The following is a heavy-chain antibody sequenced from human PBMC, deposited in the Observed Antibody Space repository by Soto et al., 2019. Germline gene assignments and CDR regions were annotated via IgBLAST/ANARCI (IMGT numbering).Heavy chain of an antibody. CDR3: ATQEKATKKVDAFDI. CDR2: IYPGDSDT. J-gene: IGHJ3*02. V-gene: IGHV5-51*01. CDR1: GYSFTSYW. D-gene: IGHD5-12*01. Sequence: PGESLKISCKGSGYSFTSYWIGWVRQMPGKGLEWMGIIYPGDSDTRYSPSFQGQVTISADKSISTAYLQWSSLKASDTAMYYCATQEKATKKVDAFDIWGQGRMLT.